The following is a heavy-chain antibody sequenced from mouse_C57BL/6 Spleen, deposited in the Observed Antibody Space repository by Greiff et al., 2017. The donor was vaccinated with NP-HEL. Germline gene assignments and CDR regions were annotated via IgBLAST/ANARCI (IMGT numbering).Heavy chain of an antibody. CDR2: ISGGGGNT. CDR1: GFTFSSYT. D-gene: IGHD2-5*01. Sequence: DVMLVESGGGLVKPGGSLKLSCAASGFTFSSYTMSWVRQTPEKRLEWVATISGGGGNTYYPDSVKGRFTISRDNAKNTLYLQMSSLRSEDTALYYCARADYSKKFFDYWGQGTTLTVSS. J-gene: IGHJ2*01. V-gene: IGHV5-9*01. CDR3: ARADYSKKFFDY.